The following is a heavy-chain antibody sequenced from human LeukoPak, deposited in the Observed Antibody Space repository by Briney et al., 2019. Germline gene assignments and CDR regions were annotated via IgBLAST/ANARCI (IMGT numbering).Heavy chain of an antibody. CDR2: ISASGAMT. V-gene: IGHV3-23*01. Sequence: GGPRRLSCPAPGFTVRDYAMPWAPKAPGKGLEWASSISASGAMTYYADSVKGRFTVSRDNSKNSLYLQMNSLTAADTAVYYCAKDRSIGTYYTFDHWGQGTLVTVSS. CDR1: GFTVRDYA. J-gene: IGHJ4*02. D-gene: IGHD1-26*01. CDR3: AKDRSIGTYYTFDH.